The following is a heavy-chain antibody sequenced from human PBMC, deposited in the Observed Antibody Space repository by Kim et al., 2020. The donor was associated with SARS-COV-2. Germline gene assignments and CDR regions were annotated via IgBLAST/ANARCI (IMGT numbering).Heavy chain of an antibody. J-gene: IGHJ3*02. CDR1: GGTFSSYA. D-gene: IGHD6-13*01. CDR3: ARPSRGMFGYSSSWKGIGAFDI. CDR2: IIPIFGTA. V-gene: IGHV1-69*13. Sequence: SVKVSCKASGGTFSSYAISWVRQAPGQGLEWMGGIIPIFGTANYAQKFQGRVTITADESTSTAYMELSSLRSEDTAVYYCARPSRGMFGYSSSWKGIGAFDIWGQGTMVTVSS.